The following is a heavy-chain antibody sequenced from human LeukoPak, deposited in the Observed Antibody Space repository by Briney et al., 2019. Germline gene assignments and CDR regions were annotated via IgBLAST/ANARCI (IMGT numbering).Heavy chain of an antibody. Sequence: PGGSLRLSCAASGFTFSSYAMSWVRQAPGKGLEWVSYISDSSGTIYYADSVKGRFTISRGNAKNSLYLQMNSLRDEDTAVYYCARAEVRLRGFDYWGQGTLATVSS. CDR2: ISDSSGTI. CDR1: GFTFSSYA. V-gene: IGHV3-48*02. D-gene: IGHD1-1*01. CDR3: ARAEVRLRGFDY. J-gene: IGHJ4*02.